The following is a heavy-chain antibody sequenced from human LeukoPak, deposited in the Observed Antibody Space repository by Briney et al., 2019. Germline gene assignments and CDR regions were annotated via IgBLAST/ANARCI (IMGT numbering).Heavy chain of an antibody. CDR3: ARLQGRGDNYLDF. V-gene: IGHV4-59*08. D-gene: IGHD7-27*01. CDR2: ISYSGST. Sequence: PSETLSLTCTVSGGSISTYYWSWLRQPPGKGLEWIGYISYSGSTNYNPSLKTLKSRVTMSVDMSKNQLSLKVNAVTAADTAVYYCARLQGRGDNYLDFWGQGALVTVSS. J-gene: IGHJ4*02. CDR1: GGSISTYY.